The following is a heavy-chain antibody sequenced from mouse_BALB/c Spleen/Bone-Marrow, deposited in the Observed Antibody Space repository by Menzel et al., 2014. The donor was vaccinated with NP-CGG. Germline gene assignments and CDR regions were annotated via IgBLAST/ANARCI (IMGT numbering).Heavy chain of an antibody. J-gene: IGHJ4*01. CDR2: ISNGSSTI. CDR3: ARKGAMITHYYAMDY. D-gene: IGHD2-4*01. V-gene: IGHV5-17*02. CDR1: GFTFSSFG. Sequence: VQLQQSGGGLVQPGGSRILSCAASGFTFSSFGMHWVRQSPEKWPEWVAYISNGSSTIYYADTVKGRFTITRDNPKNTLLLQMTSLRSEDTAMYYCARKGAMITHYYAMDYWGQGTSVTVSS.